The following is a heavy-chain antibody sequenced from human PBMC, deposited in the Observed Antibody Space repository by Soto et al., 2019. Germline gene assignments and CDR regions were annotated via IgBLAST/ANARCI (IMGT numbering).Heavy chain of an antibody. D-gene: IGHD6-13*01. CDR2: ISYDGSNK. V-gene: IGHV3-30-3*01. Sequence: PGGSLRLSCAASGFTFSSYAMHWVRQAPGKGLEWVAVISYDGSNKYYADSVKGRFTISRDNSKNTLYLQMNSLRAEDTAVYYCARDTGSWPNMKYYYYYGMDVWGQGTTVTVSS. CDR1: GFTFSSYA. CDR3: ARDTGSWPNMKYYYYYGMDV. J-gene: IGHJ6*02.